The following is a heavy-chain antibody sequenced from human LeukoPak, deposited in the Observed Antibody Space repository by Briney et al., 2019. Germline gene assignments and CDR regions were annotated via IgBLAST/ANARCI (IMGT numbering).Heavy chain of an antibody. V-gene: IGHV4-4*07. J-gene: IGHJ5*02. D-gene: IGHD6-19*01. CDR1: GGSISSYY. Sequence: SETLSLTCTVSGGSISSYYWSWIRQPAGKGLEWIGRIYTSGSTNYNPSLKSRVTISVDKSKNQFSLKLSSVTAADTAVYYCARSRVAVAADYDPWGQGTLVTVSS. CDR3: ARSRVAVAADYDP. CDR2: IYTSGST.